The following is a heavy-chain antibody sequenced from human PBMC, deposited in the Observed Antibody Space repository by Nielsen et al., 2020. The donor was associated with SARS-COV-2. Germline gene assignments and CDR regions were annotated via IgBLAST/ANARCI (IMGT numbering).Heavy chain of an antibody. D-gene: IGHD3-16*01. Sequence: GESLKISCAASGFTFSSYAMSWVRQAPGKGLEWVSVIYSGGSSTYYADSVKGRFTISRDNSKNTLYLQMNSLRAEDTAVYYCAGGSDYVWGSWYGMDVWGQGTTVTVSS. V-gene: IGHV3-23*03. J-gene: IGHJ6*02. CDR3: AGGSDYVWGSWYGMDV. CDR2: IYSGGSST. CDR1: GFTFSSYA.